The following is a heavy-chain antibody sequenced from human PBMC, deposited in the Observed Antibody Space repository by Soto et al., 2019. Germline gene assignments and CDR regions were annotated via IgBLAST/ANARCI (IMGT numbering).Heavy chain of an antibody. D-gene: IGHD2-21*01. CDR2: IYYSGST. V-gene: IGHV4-39*01. J-gene: IGHJ5*02. CDR3: ARRGKKGVVINWFDP. CDR1: GGSISSSSYY. Sequence: QLQLQESGPGLVKPSETLSLTCTVSGGSISSSSYYWGWIRQPPGKGLEWIGSIYYSGSTYYNPSLKSRVTISVDTSKNQFSLKLSSVTAADTAVYYCARRGKKGVVINWFDPWGQGTLVTVSS.